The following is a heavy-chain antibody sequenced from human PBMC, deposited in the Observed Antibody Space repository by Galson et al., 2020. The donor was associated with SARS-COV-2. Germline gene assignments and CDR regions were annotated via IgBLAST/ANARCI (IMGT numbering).Heavy chain of an antibody. CDR1: GGSISSSNW. J-gene: IGHJ4*02. V-gene: IGHV4-4*02. CDR2: IYHSGST. Sequence: SETLSLTCAVYGGSISSSNWWSWVRQSPGKGLDWIGEIYHSGSTNYNPSLKSQVTISVDKSKNQFSLKLNSVTAADTAVYYCARASRSWRDYYDSSGSYYDRPYYFDYWGQGTRVTVSS. CDR3: ARASRSWRDYYDSSGSYYDRPYYFDY. D-gene: IGHD3-22*01.